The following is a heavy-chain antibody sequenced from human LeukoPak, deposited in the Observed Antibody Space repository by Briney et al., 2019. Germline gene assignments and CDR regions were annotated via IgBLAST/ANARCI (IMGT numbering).Heavy chain of an antibody. CDR1: GYTFTGYY. J-gene: IGHJ4*02. V-gene: IGHV1-2*02. D-gene: IGHD6-13*01. Sequence: ASVKVSCKASGYTFTGYYMHWVRQAPGQGLEWMGWINPNSGGTNYAQKFQGRVTMTRDTSISTAYMELSRLRSDDTAVYYCAREGIVAAGAKPLDYWGQGTLVTVSS. CDR3: AREGIVAAGAKPLDY. CDR2: INPNSGGT.